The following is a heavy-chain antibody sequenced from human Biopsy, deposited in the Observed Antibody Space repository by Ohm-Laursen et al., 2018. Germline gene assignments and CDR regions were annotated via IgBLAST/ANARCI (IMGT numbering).Heavy chain of an antibody. CDR1: GGSINSYY. CDR3: VRGGSGSFPFDY. V-gene: IGHV4-4*07. Sequence: GTLSLTCTVSGGSINSYYWSWMRQPAGKGLEWIGRLFTSGTTNYSPSLNNRVTMSVDTSKNQFSLRLPSATAADTAVYYCVRGGSGSFPFDYWGPGTLVTVSS. CDR2: LFTSGTT. D-gene: IGHD3-10*01. J-gene: IGHJ4*02.